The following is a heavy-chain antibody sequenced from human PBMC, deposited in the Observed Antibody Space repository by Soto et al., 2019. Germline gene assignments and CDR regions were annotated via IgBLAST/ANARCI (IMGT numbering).Heavy chain of an antibody. Sequence: ASVNVSCKASGYTLTSYGISWVRHAPGQGLEGMGWSSAYNGNTTYAQKLKGRVTMTTDTSTSTADMELRSMRSDDTAVYYCARDGGVVRNWFDPWGQGTLVTVS. D-gene: IGHD3-3*01. V-gene: IGHV1-18*01. CDR2: SSAYNGNT. CDR3: ARDGGVVRNWFDP. CDR1: GYTLTSYG. J-gene: IGHJ5*02.